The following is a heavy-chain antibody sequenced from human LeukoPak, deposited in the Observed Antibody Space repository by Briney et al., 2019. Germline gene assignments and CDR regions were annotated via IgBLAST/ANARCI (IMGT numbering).Heavy chain of an antibody. CDR1: GYTFTGYY. Sequence: ASVTASCKASGYTFTGYYMHWVRQAPGQGLEWMGWINPNSGGTNYAQKFQGRVTMTRDTSISTAYMELSRLRSDDTAVYYCARYCSGGSCYYYYGMDVWGQGTTVTVSS. CDR2: INPNSGGT. J-gene: IGHJ6*02. CDR3: ARYCSGGSCYYYYGMDV. V-gene: IGHV1-2*02. D-gene: IGHD2-15*01.